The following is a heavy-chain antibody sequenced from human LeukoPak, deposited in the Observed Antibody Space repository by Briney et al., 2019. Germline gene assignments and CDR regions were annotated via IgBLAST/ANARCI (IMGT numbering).Heavy chain of an antibody. D-gene: IGHD6-6*01. V-gene: IGHV4-34*01. Sequence: MASETLSLTCAVYGGSFSGYYWSWIRQPPGKGLEWIGEINHSGSTNYNPSLKSRVTISVDTSKNQFSLKLSSVTAADTAVYYCARQVGLSSSSSWFDPWGQGTLVTVSS. CDR2: INHSGST. J-gene: IGHJ5*02. CDR1: GGSFSGYY. CDR3: ARQVGLSSSSSWFDP.